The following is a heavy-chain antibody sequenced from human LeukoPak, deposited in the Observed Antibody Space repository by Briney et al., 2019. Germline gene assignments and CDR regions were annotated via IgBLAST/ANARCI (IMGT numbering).Heavy chain of an antibody. CDR1: GFTFSSYG. CDR3: AKHNYYSDSSQNWFDP. Sequence: GGSLRLSCAASGFTFSSYGMHWVRQAPGKGLEWVAVIWYDGSNKYYADSVKGRFTISRDNSKNTLYLQMNSLRAEDTAVYYCAKHNYYSDSSQNWFDPWGQGTLVTVSS. V-gene: IGHV3-33*06. CDR2: IWYDGSNK. J-gene: IGHJ5*02. D-gene: IGHD3-22*01.